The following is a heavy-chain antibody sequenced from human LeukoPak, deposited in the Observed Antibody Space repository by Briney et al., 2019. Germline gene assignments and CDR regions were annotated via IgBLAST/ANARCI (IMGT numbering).Heavy chain of an antibody. J-gene: IGHJ3*02. V-gene: IGHV4-59*12. D-gene: IGHD2-15*01. CDR1: GGSISSYY. Sequence: PSETLSLTFTVSGGSISSYYWSWIRQPPGKGLEWIGYIYYSGSTNYNPSLKSRVTISVDTSKNQFSLKLSSVTAADTAVYYCAREACSSGTCDAFDIWGQGTMVTVSS. CDR3: AREACSSGTCDAFDI. CDR2: IYYSGST.